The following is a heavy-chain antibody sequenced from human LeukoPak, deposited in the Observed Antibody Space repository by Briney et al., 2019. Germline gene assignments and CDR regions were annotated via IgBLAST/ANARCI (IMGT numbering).Heavy chain of an antibody. D-gene: IGHD2-2*01. CDR2: IYYSGST. J-gene: IGHJ5*02. CDR3: ARVTEYCSSTSCLFDP. V-gene: IGHV4-59*01. CDR1: GGSISSYY. Sequence: SETLSLTCTVSGGSISSYYWSWIRQPPGKGLEWIGYIYYSGSTNYNPSLKSRVTISVDTSKHQFSLKLSSVTAADTAVYYCARVTEYCSSTSCLFDPWGQGTLVTVSS.